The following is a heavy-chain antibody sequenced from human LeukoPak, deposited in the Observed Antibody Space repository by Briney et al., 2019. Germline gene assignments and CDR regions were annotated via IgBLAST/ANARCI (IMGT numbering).Heavy chain of an antibody. Sequence: ASVMVSCKASGYTFTGYYMHWVRQAPGQGLEWMGRINPNSGGTNYAQKFQGRVTMTRDTSISTAYMELSRLRSDDTAVYYCAKYYDSSGGDYWGQGTLVTVSS. D-gene: IGHD3-22*01. V-gene: IGHV1-2*06. CDR1: GYTFTGYY. CDR2: INPNSGGT. CDR3: AKYYDSSGGDY. J-gene: IGHJ4*02.